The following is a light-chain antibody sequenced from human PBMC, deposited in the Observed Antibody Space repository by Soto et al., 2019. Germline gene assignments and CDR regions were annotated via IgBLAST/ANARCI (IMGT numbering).Light chain of an antibody. CDR3: QQYNSYPYS. V-gene: IGKV1-5*03. Sequence: FQMTQSPSTLSASVGDRVNITCRASQTIFSWLAWYQQKPGKAPKLLIYKASSLESGVPSSYSGSGSGTEFTLTISGLQPDDFATYFCQQYNSYPYSFVQGTKLEIK. CDR2: KAS. CDR1: QTIFSW. J-gene: IGKJ2*03.